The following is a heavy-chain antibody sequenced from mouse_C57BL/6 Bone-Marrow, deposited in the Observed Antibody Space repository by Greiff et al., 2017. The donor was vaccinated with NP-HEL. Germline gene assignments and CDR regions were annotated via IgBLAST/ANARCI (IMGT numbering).Heavy chain of an antibody. CDR3: ARSWPYDYCSRNYSMDD. V-gene: IGHV1-4*01. CDR1: GYTFTSYT. D-gene: IGHD1-1*01. J-gene: IGHJ4*01. Sequence: VQLQQSGAELARPGASVKMSCKASGYTFTSYTMHWVKQRPGQGLEWIGYINPSSGYTKYNQKFKDKATLTADKSYSTAYMQLSSLTSEDSAVYYCARSWPYDYCSRNYSMDDWGQGTSVTVSS. CDR2: INPSSGYT.